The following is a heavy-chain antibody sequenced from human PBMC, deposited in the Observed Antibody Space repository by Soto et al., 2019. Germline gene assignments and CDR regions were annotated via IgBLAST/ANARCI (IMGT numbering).Heavy chain of an antibody. CDR2: INHSGST. CDR3: ARGRIAVAAIVRVLYYYMDV. D-gene: IGHD6-19*01. V-gene: IGHV4-34*01. J-gene: IGHJ6*03. CDR1: GGSFSGYY. Sequence: PSETLSLTCAVYGGSFSGYYWSWIRQPPGKGLEWIGEINHSGSTNYNPSLKSRVTISVDTSKNQFSLKLSSVTAADTAVYYCARGRIAVAAIVRVLYYYMDVWGKGTTVTVSS.